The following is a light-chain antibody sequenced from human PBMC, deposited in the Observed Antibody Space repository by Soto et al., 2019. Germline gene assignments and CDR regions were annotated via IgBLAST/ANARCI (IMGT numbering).Light chain of an antibody. Sequence: EIVMTQSPGTLSVSPGERATLSCRASQTVSSNLAWYQQQPGQAPRLLIYDASTRATGITARCSGSGCGTESTLTSSSLQSEDFAIYFCQQYHKWYTFGQGTKLEI. CDR2: DAS. V-gene: IGKV3-15*01. J-gene: IGKJ2*01. CDR3: QQYHKWYT. CDR1: QTVSSN.